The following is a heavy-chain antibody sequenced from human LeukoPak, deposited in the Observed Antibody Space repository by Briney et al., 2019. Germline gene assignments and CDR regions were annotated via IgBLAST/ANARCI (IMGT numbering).Heavy chain of an antibody. Sequence: PGGSLRLSCATSGFTFDDYGMAWVRQVPGKGLEWVSGINWHGGATCYADSVRGRFTISRDNSKNTLYLQMNSLRAEDTAVYYCARDSSTTVTGAFDIWGQGTMVTVSS. V-gene: IGHV3-20*04. D-gene: IGHD4-17*01. CDR2: INWHGGAT. J-gene: IGHJ3*02. CDR1: GFTFDDYG. CDR3: ARDSSTTVTGAFDI.